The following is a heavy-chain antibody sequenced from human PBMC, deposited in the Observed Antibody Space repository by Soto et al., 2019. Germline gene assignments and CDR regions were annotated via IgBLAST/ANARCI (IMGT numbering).Heavy chain of an antibody. CDR1: GFTFSSYS. CDR3: AILAGTDAFDI. V-gene: IGHV3-48*01. D-gene: IGHD6-13*01. Sequence: PGGSLRLSCAASGFTFSSYSMNWVRQAPGKGLEWVSYISSSSTIYYADSVKGRFTISRDNAKNSLYLQMNSLRAEDTAVYYCAILAGTDAFDIWGQGTMVTVSS. CDR2: ISSSSTI. J-gene: IGHJ3*02.